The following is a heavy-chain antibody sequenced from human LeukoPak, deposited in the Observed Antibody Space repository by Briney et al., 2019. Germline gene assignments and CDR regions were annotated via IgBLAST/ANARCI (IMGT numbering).Heavy chain of an antibody. CDR3: ARVGDLESWFDP. V-gene: IGHV1-8*01. CDR2: MNPNSGNT. CDR1: GYTFTSYD. D-gene: IGHD4-17*01. Sequence: ASVKVSCKASGYTFTSYDINWVRQATGQGLEWMGWMNPNSGNTGYAQKFQGRVTMTRNTSISTAYMELSSLRSEDTAVYYCARVGDLESWFDPWGQGTLVTVSS. J-gene: IGHJ5*02.